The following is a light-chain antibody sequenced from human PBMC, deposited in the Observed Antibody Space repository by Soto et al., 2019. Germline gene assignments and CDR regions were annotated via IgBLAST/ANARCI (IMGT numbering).Light chain of an antibody. V-gene: IGLV2-8*01. J-gene: IGLJ1*01. Sequence: LTHPPSASWSPGQSVTISCTGTKNDIGVYDFVSWYQHHPGKAPRLIIYEVVQRPSGVPDRFSGSKSGNTASLTVSGLQAADEADYFCKSYAGSNTYVFGRGTKVTVL. CDR2: EVV. CDR1: KNDIGVYDF. CDR3: KSYAGSNTYV.